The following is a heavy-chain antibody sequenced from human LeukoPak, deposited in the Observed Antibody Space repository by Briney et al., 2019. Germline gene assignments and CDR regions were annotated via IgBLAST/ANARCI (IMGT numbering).Heavy chain of an antibody. CDR3: AREYDYVWGSYRPAQGFDY. CDR2: ISGSRGST. CDR1: GFTFSSYA. Sequence: GGSLRLSCAASGFTFSSYAMSWVRQAPGKGLEWVSGISGSRGSTYYADSVKGRFTISRDNSKNTLYLQMNSLRAEDTAVYYCAREYDYVWGSYRPAQGFDYWGQGTLVTVSS. D-gene: IGHD3-16*02. V-gene: IGHV3-23*01. J-gene: IGHJ4*02.